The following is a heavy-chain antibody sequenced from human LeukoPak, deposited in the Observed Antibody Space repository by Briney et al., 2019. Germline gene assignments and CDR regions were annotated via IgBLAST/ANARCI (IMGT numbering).Heavy chain of an antibody. D-gene: IGHD5-18*01. V-gene: IGHV4-38-2*02. Sequence: SSETLSLTCTVSGFSISSGHYWGWFRRPPGAGLEWIGIVYQSGTTYYNPPLKSRVTTSVDMSKNQFSLRLRPVTAADTAVYYCARIFIRNGYSSYFDCWGQGTLVTVSS. J-gene: IGHJ4*02. CDR2: VYQSGTT. CDR3: ARIFIRNGYSSYFDC. CDR1: GFSISSGHY.